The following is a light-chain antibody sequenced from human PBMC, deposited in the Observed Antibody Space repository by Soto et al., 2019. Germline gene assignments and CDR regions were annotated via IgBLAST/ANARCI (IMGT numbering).Light chain of an antibody. CDR1: QSVSSND. CDR2: GAS. CDR3: QQYSSSPPEFT. V-gene: IGKV3-20*01. Sequence: EIVVTQSPGTLSVSPGERVTLSCRASQSVSSNDLAWYQQRPGQAPRLVIFGASYRATGIADRFSGSGSGTDFALTISRLEPEDFAVYYCQQYSSSPPEFTFGPGTKVDSK. J-gene: IGKJ3*01.